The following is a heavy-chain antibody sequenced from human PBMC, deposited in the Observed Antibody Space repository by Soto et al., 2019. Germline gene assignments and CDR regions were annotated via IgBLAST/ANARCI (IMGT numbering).Heavy chain of an antibody. CDR2: IGVSGDTT. D-gene: IGHD3-10*01. J-gene: IGHJ4*02. CDR1: GFTFSSYA. Sequence: EVQLLESGGGLVQPGGSLRLSCAASGFTFSSYAMSWVRQAPGKGLEWVSAIGVSGDTTYYADSVKGRFTIPRDNSKNTLYLQMGSLRAEETAVYYCAKVRRFGELRSLYWGQGNLVTVSS. CDR3: AKVRRFGELRSLY. V-gene: IGHV3-23*01.